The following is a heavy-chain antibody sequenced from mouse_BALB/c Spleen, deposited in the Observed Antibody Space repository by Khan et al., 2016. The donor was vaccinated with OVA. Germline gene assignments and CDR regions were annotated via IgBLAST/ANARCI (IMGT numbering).Heavy chain of an antibody. V-gene: IGHV5-17*02. D-gene: IGHD1-1*01. CDR1: GFTFNSYG. Sequence: EVELVESGGGLVQPGRSQKLSCAASGFTFNSYGMHWVRQAPEKGLEWVAYISGDSNTIYYADTVKGRFTISRDNPTNTLSLQMTSLMSEDTAVYYCATSYFYEYYFDYWGPGTTLTVS. CDR3: ATSYFYEYYFDY. J-gene: IGHJ2*01. CDR2: ISGDSNTI.